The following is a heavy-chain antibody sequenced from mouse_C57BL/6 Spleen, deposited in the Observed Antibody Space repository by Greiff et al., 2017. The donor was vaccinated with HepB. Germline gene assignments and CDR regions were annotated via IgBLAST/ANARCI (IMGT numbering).Heavy chain of an antibody. CDR1: GYTFTSYW. CDR2: IYPSDSET. CDR3: ARDEGAMDY. V-gene: IGHV1-61*01. J-gene: IGHJ4*01. Sequence: QVQLQQPGAELVRPGSSVKLSCKASGYTFTSYWMDWVKQRPGQGLEWIGNIYPSDSETHYNQKFKDKATLTVDKSSSTAYMQLSSLTSEDSAVYYCARDEGAMDYWGQGTSVTVSS.